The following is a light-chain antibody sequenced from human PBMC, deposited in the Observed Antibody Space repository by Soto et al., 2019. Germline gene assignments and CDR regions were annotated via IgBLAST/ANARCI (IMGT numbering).Light chain of an antibody. CDR3: QQRSNWPPYT. V-gene: IGKV3-11*01. CDR2: DAS. J-gene: IGKJ2*01. Sequence: EIVLTQSPATLSLSPGERATLSCSASQSVSSYLAWYQQKPGQAPRLLIYDASNRSTGIPDRFSGSGSGTDFTLTISSLEPEDFAVYYCQQRSNWPPYTIGQGTKLEVK. CDR1: QSVSSY.